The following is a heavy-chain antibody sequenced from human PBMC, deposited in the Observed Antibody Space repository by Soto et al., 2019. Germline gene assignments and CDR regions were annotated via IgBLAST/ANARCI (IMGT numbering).Heavy chain of an antibody. CDR2: IGGSGRNT. V-gene: IGHV3-23*01. CDR3: VKDVGYSSTY. CDR1: GFTFSTYA. J-gene: IGHJ4*01. D-gene: IGHD6-13*01. Sequence: PGGSLRLSCAASGFTFSTYAMNWVRQAPGKGLEWVSNIGGSGRNTYYAESVKGRFTISRDNLKSTVHLQMNSLRAEDTAVYYCVKDVGYSSTYWGQGTPVTVSS.